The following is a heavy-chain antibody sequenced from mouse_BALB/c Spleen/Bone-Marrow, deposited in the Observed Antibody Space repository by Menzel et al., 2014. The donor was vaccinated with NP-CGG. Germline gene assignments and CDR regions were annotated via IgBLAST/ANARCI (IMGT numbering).Heavy chain of an antibody. CDR2: INPDSSTI. Sequence: EVKLLESGGGLVQPGGSLKLSCAASGFDFSRYWMSWVRQAPGKGLEWIGEINPDSSTINYTPSLKDKFIISRDNAKNALYLQMRKVRSEDTALYFGARRGSYGGMGWWGQGTPPTVSS. D-gene: IGHD1-1*01. CDR3: ARRGSYGGMGW. CDR1: GFDFSRYW. V-gene: IGHV4-1*02. J-gene: IGHJ2*01.